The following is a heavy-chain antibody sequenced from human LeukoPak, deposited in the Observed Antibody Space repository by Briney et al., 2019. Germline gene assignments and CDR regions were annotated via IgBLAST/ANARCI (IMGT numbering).Heavy chain of an antibody. V-gene: IGHV3-30*04. CDR3: ARVSKPGWFDYYYMDV. Sequence: GGSLRLSCAASGFTFNSYAMKWVRQAPGKGLEWLAVVLSDGSDQYYGDSVQGRFTVSRDNSKNTLYLQMDNLRFEDTAAYYCARVSKPGWFDYYYMDVWGKGTTVIVSS. CDR1: GFTFNSYA. J-gene: IGHJ6*03. CDR2: VLSDGSDQ. D-gene: IGHD3-10*01.